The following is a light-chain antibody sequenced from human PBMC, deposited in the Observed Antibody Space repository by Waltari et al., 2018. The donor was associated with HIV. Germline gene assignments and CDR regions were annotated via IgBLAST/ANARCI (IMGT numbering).Light chain of an antibody. CDR2: EDN. CDR3: QSYDGDNHEI. CDR1: SGSIASHY. V-gene: IGLV6-57*04. Sequence: NFMLTQPHSVSESPGKTVTISCTRSSGSIASHYVQWYQQRPGSAPPTVIYEDNHRPSGVPYRFSGSIDSSSNSASLTISGLKTEDEADYHCQSYDGDNHEIFGGGTKLTVL. J-gene: IGLJ2*01.